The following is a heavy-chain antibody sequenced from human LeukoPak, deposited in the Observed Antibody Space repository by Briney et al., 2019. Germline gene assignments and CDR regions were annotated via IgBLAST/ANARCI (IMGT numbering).Heavy chain of an antibody. CDR3: ARRRSRITMVRGVNEWFDP. J-gene: IGHJ5*02. CDR1: GYSFTSYW. D-gene: IGHD3-10*01. CDR2: IDPTDSYT. Sequence: GESLKISCKGSGYSFTSYWISWVRQMPGKGLEWMGRIDPTDSYTDYSPSFQGHVTISVDKSISTAYLQWSSLKASDTAMYYCARRRSRITMVRGVNEWFDPWGQGTLVTVSS. V-gene: IGHV5-10-1*01.